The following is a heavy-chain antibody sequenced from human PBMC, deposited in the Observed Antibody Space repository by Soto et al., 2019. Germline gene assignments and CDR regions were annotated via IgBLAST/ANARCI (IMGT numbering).Heavy chain of an antibody. CDR3: TPDSRGGWFDP. Sequence: EVQLVESGGGLVKPGGSLRLSCAASGFTFSNAWMSWVRQAPGKGLEWVGRIKSKTDGGTTDYAAPVKGRFTISRDDSKNTLYLQMNSLKTEDTAVYYCTPDSRGGWFDPWGQGTLVTVSS. CDR1: GFTFSNAW. D-gene: IGHD3-10*01. CDR2: IKSKTDGGTT. V-gene: IGHV3-15*01. J-gene: IGHJ5*02.